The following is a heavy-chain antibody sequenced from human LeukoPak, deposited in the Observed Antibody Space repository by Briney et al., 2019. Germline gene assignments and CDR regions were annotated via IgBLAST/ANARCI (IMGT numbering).Heavy chain of an antibody. CDR2: INPNSGST. CDR1: GYTFTGYY. D-gene: IGHD2-21*02. CDR3: AREEPRYCGGDCYRPLDV. Sequence: VASVTVSCKASGYTFTGYYMHWVRQAPGQGLEWMGWINPNSGSTSYAQKFQGRVTMTRDTSTSTVYMELSSLRSEDTAVYYCAREEPRYCGGDCYRPLDVWGQGTTVTVSS. V-gene: IGHV1-46*01. J-gene: IGHJ6*02.